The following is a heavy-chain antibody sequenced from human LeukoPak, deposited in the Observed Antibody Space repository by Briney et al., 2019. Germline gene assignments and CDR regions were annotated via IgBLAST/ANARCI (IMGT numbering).Heavy chain of an antibody. CDR1: VFTFSSYW. V-gene: IGHV3-74*01. CDR3: AGGISATGGG. D-gene: IGHD6-13*01. CDR2: INSDGSIT. J-gene: IGHJ3*01. Sequence: PGGSLRLSCADSVFTFSSYWMHWVRQAPGKGLVWVSRINSDGSITTYADSVKGRFTISRDNAKNTLYLQMNSLRAEDTAVYYCAGGISATGGGWGQGTMVTVSS.